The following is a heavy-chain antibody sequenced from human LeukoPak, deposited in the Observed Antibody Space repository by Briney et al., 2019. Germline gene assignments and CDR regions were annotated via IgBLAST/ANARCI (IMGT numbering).Heavy chain of an antibody. D-gene: IGHD3-22*01. CDR2: IIPILGIA. CDR3: ARATYYYDSSGYEFDY. Sequence: SVKVSCKASGGTFSSYAISWVRQAPGQGLEWMGRIIPILGIANYAQKFQGRVTITADKSTSTAYMELSSLRSEDTAVYYCARATYYYDSSGYEFDYWGQGTLVTVSS. V-gene: IGHV1-69*04. J-gene: IGHJ4*02. CDR1: GGTFSSYA.